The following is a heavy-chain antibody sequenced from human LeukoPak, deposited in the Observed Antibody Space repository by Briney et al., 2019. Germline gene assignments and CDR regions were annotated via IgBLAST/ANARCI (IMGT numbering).Heavy chain of an antibody. CDR3: AGLFGVGEKDHYYYGMDV. CDR1: GFTFDVYA. CDR2: ISWNSGSI. D-gene: IGHD3-10*01. V-gene: IGHV3-9*01. J-gene: IGHJ6*02. Sequence: PGRSLRLSCAASGFTFDVYAMHWVRQAPGKGLVWVSGISWNSGSIGYADSVKGRFTISRDNAKNSLYLQMNSLRAEDTALYYCAGLFGVGEKDHYYYGMDVWGQGTTVTVSS.